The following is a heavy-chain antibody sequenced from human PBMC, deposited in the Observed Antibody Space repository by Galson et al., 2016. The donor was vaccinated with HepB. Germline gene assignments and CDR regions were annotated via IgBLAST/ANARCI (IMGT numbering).Heavy chain of an antibody. CDR3: ARGYCSSTSPCGMDV. Sequence: SLRLACATSGFTFSDYPMYWIRQAPGEGLEWVARISHDAIHTSYADSLKGRFTISRDNSKNTLSLQMNGLRDGDTAVYYCARGYCSSTSPCGMDVWGQGTTVTVSS. CDR2: ISHDAIHT. D-gene: IGHD2-2*01. V-gene: IGHV3-30-3*01. J-gene: IGHJ6*02. CDR1: GFTFSDYP.